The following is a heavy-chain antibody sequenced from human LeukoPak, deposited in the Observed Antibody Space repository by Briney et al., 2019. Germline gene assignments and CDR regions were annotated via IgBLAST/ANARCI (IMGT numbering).Heavy chain of an antibody. CDR2: ISGSGGST. D-gene: IGHD2-2*01. CDR3: AKGLVVVPAAPEGWFDP. V-gene: IGHV3-23*01. J-gene: IGHJ5*02. Sequence: PGGSLRLSCAASGFTFSSYAMSWVRQAPGKGLEWVSAISGSGGSTYYADSVKGRFTISRDNSKNTLYLQMNSLRAEDTAVYYCAKGLVVVPAAPEGWFDPWGQGTLVTVSS. CDR1: GFTFSSYA.